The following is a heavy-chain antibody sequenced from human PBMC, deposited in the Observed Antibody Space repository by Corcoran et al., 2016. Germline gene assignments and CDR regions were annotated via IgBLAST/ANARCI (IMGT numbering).Heavy chain of an antibody. V-gene: IGHV4-39*07. J-gene: IGHJ5*02. CDR3: ARRAYYRKGWFDP. D-gene: IGHD1-26*01. CDR2: IYYSGST. CDR1: GGSISSSSYY. Sequence: QLQLQESGPGLVKPSETLSLTCTVSGGSISSSSYYWGWIRQPPGKGLEWIGSIYYSGSTYYNPSLKSRVTISVDTSKNQFSLKLSSVAAADTAVYDCARRAYYRKGWFDPWGQGTLVTGAS.